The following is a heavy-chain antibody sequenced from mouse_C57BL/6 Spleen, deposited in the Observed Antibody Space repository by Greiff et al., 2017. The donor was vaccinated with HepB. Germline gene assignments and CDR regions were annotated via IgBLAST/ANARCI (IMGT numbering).Heavy chain of an antibody. CDR3: ARLRMDYYAIDY. J-gene: IGHJ4*01. D-gene: IGHD2-12*01. CDR2: IYPGDGDT. V-gene: IGHV1-80*01. Sequence: VKLQESGAELVKPGASVKISCKASGYAFSSYWMNWVKQRPGKGLEWIGQIYPGDGDTNYNGKFKGKATLTADKSSSTAYMPLSSLTSEDSAVYFCARLRMDYYAIDYWGQGTSVTVSS. CDR1: GYAFSSYW.